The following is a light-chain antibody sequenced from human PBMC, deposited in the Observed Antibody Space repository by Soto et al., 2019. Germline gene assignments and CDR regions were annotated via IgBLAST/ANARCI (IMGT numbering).Light chain of an antibody. J-gene: IGLJ2*01. V-gene: IGLV4-69*01. CDR1: SGHSSYA. Sequence: QAVLTQSPSASASLGASVKLTCTLSSGHSSYAIAWHQQQPEKGPRYLMKFNSDGSHTKGDGIPDRFSGSNSGAERYLTISSLQSEDEADYYCQTWGSGIVVFGGGTKLTVL. CDR2: FNSDGSH. CDR3: QTWGSGIVV.